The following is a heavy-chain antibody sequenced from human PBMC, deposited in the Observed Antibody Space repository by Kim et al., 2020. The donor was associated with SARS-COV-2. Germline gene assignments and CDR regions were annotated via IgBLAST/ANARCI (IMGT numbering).Heavy chain of an antibody. Sequence: SETLSLTCTVSGGSISSGGYYWTWIRQHPGKGLEWIGYIYYSGSTYYNPSLKSRVTISVDTSKNQFSLKLSSVTAADTAVYYCARGVAVAGRWRGGDYFDYWGQGTLVTVSS. V-gene: IGHV4-31*03. CDR1: GGSISSGGYY. J-gene: IGHJ4*02. CDR2: IYYSGST. CDR3: ARGVAVAGRWRGGDYFDY. D-gene: IGHD6-19*01.